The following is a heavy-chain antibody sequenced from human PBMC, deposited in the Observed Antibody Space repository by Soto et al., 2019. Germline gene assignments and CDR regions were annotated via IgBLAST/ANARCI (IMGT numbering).Heavy chain of an antibody. CDR2: ISWDGGST. V-gene: IGHV3-43*01. CDR1: GFTFDDYT. Sequence: EVQLVESGGVVVQPGGSLRLSCAASGFTFDDYTMHWVRQAPGKGLEWVSLISWDGGSTYYADSVKGRFTISRDNSKNSLYLQMNSLRTEDTALYYCANSGYDFWRLDYWGQGTLVTVSS. J-gene: IGHJ4*02. CDR3: ANSGYDFWRLDY. D-gene: IGHD5-12*01.